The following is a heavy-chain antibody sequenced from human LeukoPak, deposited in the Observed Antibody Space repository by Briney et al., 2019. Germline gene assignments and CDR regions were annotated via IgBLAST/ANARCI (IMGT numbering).Heavy chain of an antibody. Sequence: GASVKVSCKASGGTFSSYAISWVRQAPGQGLEWMGRIIPILGIANYAQKFQGRVTITADKSTSTAYMELSSLRSEDTAVYYCASRGYCSGGSCLRSGRFDYWGQGTLVTVSS. CDR2: IIPILGIA. V-gene: IGHV1-69*04. J-gene: IGHJ4*02. CDR1: GGTFSSYA. CDR3: ASRGYCSGGSCLRSGRFDY. D-gene: IGHD2-15*01.